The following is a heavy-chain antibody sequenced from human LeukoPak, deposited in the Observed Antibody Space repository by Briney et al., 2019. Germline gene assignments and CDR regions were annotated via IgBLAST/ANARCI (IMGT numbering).Heavy chain of an antibody. V-gene: IGHV3-7*01. J-gene: IGHJ4*02. CDR1: GFTFSSYW. Sequence: PGVSLRLSCAASGFTFSSYWMSWVRQAPGKGLEWVANIKQDGSEKYYVHSVKGRFTISRDNAKNSLYLQMNSLRAEDTAVYYCARDPRGWLVSFDYWGQGTLVTVSS. CDR2: IKQDGSEK. CDR3: ARDPRGWLVSFDY. D-gene: IGHD3-10*01.